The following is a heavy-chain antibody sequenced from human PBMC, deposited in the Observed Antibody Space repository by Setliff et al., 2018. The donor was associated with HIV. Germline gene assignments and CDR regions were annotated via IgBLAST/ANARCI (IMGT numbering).Heavy chain of an antibody. CDR1: GFTFTDYP. V-gene: IGHV3-30*04. J-gene: IGHJ4*02. D-gene: IGHD3-16*01. CDR3: ARGSADRVFGGVQLVAIFDS. Sequence: GGSLRLSCAASGFTFTDYPMHWVRQSPGRGLEWLAVISSDGSDKYVADSVKGRFTISTDTSKNTLHLQMNSLRVDDSAVYFCARGSADRVFGGVQLVAIFDSWGQGTQVTVPQ. CDR2: ISSDGSDK.